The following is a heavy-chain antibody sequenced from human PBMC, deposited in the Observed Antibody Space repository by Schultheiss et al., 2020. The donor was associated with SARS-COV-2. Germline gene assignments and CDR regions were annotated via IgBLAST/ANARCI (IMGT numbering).Heavy chain of an antibody. D-gene: IGHD1-1*01. Sequence: SVKVSCKASGGTFSSYAISWVRQATGQGLEWMGGLIPIHATVNYAQKFQGRVTITADESTSTAYMELSSLRSEDTAVYYCARAAGNGDYGDYWGQGTLVTVSS. CDR2: LIPIHATV. CDR3: ARAAGNGDYGDY. V-gene: IGHV1-69*13. J-gene: IGHJ4*02. CDR1: GGTFSSYA.